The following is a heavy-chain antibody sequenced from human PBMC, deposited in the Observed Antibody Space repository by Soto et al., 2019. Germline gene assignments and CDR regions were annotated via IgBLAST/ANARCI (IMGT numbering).Heavy chain of an antibody. CDR2: TYYRSKWYN. J-gene: IGHJ6*02. Sequence: SQTLSLTCAISGDSVSSNSAAWNWIRQSPSRGLEWLGRTYYRSKWYNDYAVSVKSRITINPDTSKNQFSLQLNSVTPEDTAVYYCARERAPAAQGGYYYYSGMEVWGQGTTVPGSS. CDR3: ARERAPAAQGGYYYYSGMEV. V-gene: IGHV6-1*01. CDR1: GDSVSSNSAA. D-gene: IGHD2-2*01.